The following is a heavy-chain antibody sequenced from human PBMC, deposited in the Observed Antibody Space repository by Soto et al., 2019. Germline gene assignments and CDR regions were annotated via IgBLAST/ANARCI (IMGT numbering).Heavy chain of an antibody. J-gene: IGHJ6*04. V-gene: IGHV6-1*01. CDR2: TYYRSKWYN. Sequence: SQTLSLTCAISGDSVSRNSATWNWIRQSPSRGLEWLGRTYYRSKWYNDYALSVKSRVTINPDTSKNQFSLQLNSVTPEDMAVYYCARGTGTAVARLFYYVMDVWGKGTTVTVSS. D-gene: IGHD6-19*01. CDR1: GDSVSRNSAT. CDR3: ARGTGTAVARLFYYVMDV.